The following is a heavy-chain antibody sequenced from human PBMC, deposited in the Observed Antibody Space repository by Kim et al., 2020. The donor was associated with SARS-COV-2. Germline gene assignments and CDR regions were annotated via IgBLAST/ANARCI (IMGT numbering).Heavy chain of an antibody. V-gene: IGHV1-58*01. CDR3: AAAGRHFDY. CDR2: GNT. D-gene: IGHD3-10*01. Sequence: GNTTYAKKVQERVTITRDMSTSTAYMELSSLRSEDTAVYYCAAAGRHFDYWGQGTLVTVSS. J-gene: IGHJ4*02.